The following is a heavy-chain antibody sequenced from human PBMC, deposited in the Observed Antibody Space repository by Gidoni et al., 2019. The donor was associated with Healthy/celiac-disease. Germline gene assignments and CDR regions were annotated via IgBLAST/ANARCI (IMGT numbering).Heavy chain of an antibody. V-gene: IGHV4-4*02. CDR2: IYHSGST. CDR1: GGSISSSNW. D-gene: IGHD4-4*01. J-gene: IGHJ4*02. Sequence: QVQLQESGPGLVKPSGTLSLTCAVSGGSISSSNWWSWVRQPPGKGLVWIGEIYHSGSTTSNPSLKSRFTISVDKSKYQFSLNLSSVTAADTAVYYCASLHEATVTTGRWGQGTLVTVSS. CDR3: ASLHEATVTTGR.